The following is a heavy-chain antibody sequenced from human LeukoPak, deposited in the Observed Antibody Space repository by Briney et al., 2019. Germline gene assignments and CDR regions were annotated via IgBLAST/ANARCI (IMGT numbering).Heavy chain of an antibody. V-gene: IGHV4-34*01. J-gene: IGHJ5*02. Sequence: SETLSLTCAVYGGSFSGYYWSWIRHPPGKGLEWSGEINHSGSTNYNPSLKSRVTISVDTSKNQFSLKLSSVTAADTAVYYCARGGQEGYDYVWGSYRPDYNWFDPWGQGTLVTVSS. CDR3: ARGGQEGYDYVWGSYRPDYNWFDP. CDR1: GGSFSGYY. D-gene: IGHD3-16*02. CDR2: INHSGST.